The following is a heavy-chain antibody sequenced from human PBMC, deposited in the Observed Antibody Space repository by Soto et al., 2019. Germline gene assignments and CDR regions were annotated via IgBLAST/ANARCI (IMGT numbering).Heavy chain of an antibody. CDR3: AKDRQDGYNYEAYYYYYGMDV. D-gene: IGHD5-12*01. CDR1: GFTFSSYG. J-gene: IGHJ6*02. V-gene: IGHV3-30*18. CDR2: ISYDGSNK. Sequence: GGSLRLSCAASGFTFSSYGMHWVRQAPGKGLEWVAVISYDGSNKYYADSVKGRFTISRDNSKNTLYLQMNSLRAEDTAVYYCAKDRQDGYNYEAYYYYYGMDVWGQGTTVTVSS.